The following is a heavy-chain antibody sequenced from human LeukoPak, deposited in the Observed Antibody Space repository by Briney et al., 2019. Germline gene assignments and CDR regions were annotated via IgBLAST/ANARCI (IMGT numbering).Heavy chain of an antibody. V-gene: IGHV3-53*01. CDR2: IYSGGST. D-gene: IGHD1-26*01. CDR1: GFIVSSNY. CDR3: AKDGGPSSSGSQFFNY. Sequence: GGSLRLSCAASGFIVSSNYMTWVRQAPGKGLEWVSVIYSGGSTYYADSVKGRFTIPRDNSKNTLYLQMNSLRVEDTAVYYCAKDGGPSSSGSQFFNYWGQGALVTVSS. J-gene: IGHJ4*02.